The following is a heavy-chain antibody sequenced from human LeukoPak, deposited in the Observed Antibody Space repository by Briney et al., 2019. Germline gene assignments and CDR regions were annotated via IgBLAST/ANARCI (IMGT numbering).Heavy chain of an antibody. CDR3: ARRRGGGTMSDWFDP. D-gene: IGHD3-22*01. Sequence: SETLSLTCTVSGGSISSYYWSWIRQPPGKGLEWIGYIYYSGSTNYNPSLKSRVTISVDTSKNQFSLKLSSVTAADTAVYYCARRRGGGTMSDWFDPWGQGTLVTVSS. V-gene: IGHV4-59*08. CDR2: IYYSGST. J-gene: IGHJ5*02. CDR1: GGSISSYY.